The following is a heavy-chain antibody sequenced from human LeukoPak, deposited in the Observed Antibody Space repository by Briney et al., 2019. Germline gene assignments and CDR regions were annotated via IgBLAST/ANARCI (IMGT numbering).Heavy chain of an antibody. D-gene: IGHD5-18*01. J-gene: IGHJ3*02. CDR1: GYTFTGYY. CDR2: INPNSGGT. V-gene: IGHV1-2*02. Sequence: APVKVSCKASGYTFTGYYMHWVRQAPGQGLEWMGWINPNSGGTNYAQKFQGRVTMTRDTSISTAYMELSRLRSDDTAVYYCARVGGGSDSYGYGADAFDIWGQGTMVTVSS. CDR3: ARVGGGSDSYGYGADAFDI.